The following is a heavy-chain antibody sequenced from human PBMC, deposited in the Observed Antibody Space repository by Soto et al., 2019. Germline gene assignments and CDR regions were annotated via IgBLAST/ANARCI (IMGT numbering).Heavy chain of an antibody. V-gene: IGHV3-33*01. CDR3: ARDPGDRDPDYYYYYYMDV. CDR2: IWYDGSNK. CDR1: GFTFGSYG. J-gene: IGHJ6*03. D-gene: IGHD2-21*02. Sequence: QVQLVESGGGVVQPGRSLRLSCAASGFTFGSYGMHWVRQAPGKGLEWVAVIWYDGSNKYYADSVKGRFTISRDNSKNTLYLHMNSPRAEDTAVYYCARDPGDRDPDYYYYYYMDVWGKGPTVPVSS.